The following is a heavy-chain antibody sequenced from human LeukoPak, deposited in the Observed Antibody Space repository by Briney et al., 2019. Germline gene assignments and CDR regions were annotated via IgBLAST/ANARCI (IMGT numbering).Heavy chain of an antibody. CDR1: GGSLSSYY. CDR2: ISPSGTT. V-gene: IGHV4-4*07. CDR3: ARVQLPDITGAFDI. Sequence: SETLSLTCTVSGGSLSSYYWSWIRQPAGAGLEWIGRISPSGTTNYNPSLKSRVTMSLDTSKSQISLKLTSVTAADTAVYYCARVQLPDITGAFDIWGQGTMVTVSS. J-gene: IGHJ3*02. D-gene: IGHD3-3*01.